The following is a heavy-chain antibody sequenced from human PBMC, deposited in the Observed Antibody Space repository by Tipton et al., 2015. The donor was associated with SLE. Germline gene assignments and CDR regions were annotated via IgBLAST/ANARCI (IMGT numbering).Heavy chain of an antibody. D-gene: IGHD3-22*01. Sequence: QLVQSGAEVKKPGASVNVSCKASGYTFSDYYMYWVRQAPGQGLEWMGWINPDSGDTNYAQKFQGWVTMTRDTSISTVYMELSMLGFDDTGVYYCARGSSGFHFSYWGQGTLVTVSS. CDR2: INPDSGDT. V-gene: IGHV1-2*04. CDR1: GYTFSDYY. CDR3: ARGSSGFHFSY. J-gene: IGHJ4*02.